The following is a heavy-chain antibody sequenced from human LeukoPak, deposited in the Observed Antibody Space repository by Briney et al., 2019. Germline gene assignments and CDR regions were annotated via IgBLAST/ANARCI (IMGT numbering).Heavy chain of an antibody. Sequence: SVTVSFKASGGTFSSYAISWVRQAPGRGLEWMGRIIPIRGIANYAQKFQGRVTITADKSTSTAYMELSSLRSEDTAVYYCANGGGVVVPAAMGNFWGQGTLVTVSS. CDR2: IIPIRGIA. CDR3: ANGGGVVVPAAMGNF. J-gene: IGHJ4*02. V-gene: IGHV1-69*10. CDR1: GGTFSSYA. D-gene: IGHD2-2*01.